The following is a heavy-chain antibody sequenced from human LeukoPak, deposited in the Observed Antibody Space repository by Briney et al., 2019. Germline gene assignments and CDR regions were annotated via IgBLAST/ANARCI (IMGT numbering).Heavy chain of an antibody. Sequence: PSETLSLTCAVYGGSFSDYYWSWIRQPPGKGLEWIGEIIPSGSTNYNPSLKSRVTVSVDTSKNQFSLRLSSVTAADTAVYYCARQHYYDSSGHNWFEPWGQGTLVTVSS. D-gene: IGHD3-22*01. J-gene: IGHJ5*02. CDR1: GGSFSDYY. CDR3: ARQHYYDSSGHNWFEP. V-gene: IGHV4-34*12. CDR2: IIPSGST.